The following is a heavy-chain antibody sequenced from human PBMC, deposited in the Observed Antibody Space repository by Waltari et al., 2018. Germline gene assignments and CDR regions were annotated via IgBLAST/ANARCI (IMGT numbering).Heavy chain of an antibody. CDR2: INPYNGGT. CDR1: GYTFSGSY. D-gene: IGHD6-19*01. CDR3: ARGGYNSGRWN. Sequence: QVQLVQSGAEVKKPGASVKISCRASGYTFSGSYMHWVRQAPGQGLEWMGWINPYNGGTKYAQKFQGRVTMTIDTSISTAYMQLSRLRYDDTAMYYCARGGYNSGRWNWGQGTLVTVSS. J-gene: IGHJ4*02. V-gene: IGHV1-2*02.